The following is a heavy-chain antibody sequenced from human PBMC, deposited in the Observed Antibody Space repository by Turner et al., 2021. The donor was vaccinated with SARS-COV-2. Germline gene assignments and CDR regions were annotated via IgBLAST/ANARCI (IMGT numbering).Heavy chain of an antibody. J-gene: IGHJ6*02. Sequence: EVQPVESGGGLVKPGGSLRLPWAASGFTFSSYSMNWVRQAPGKGLEWVSSITGSSGYIYYADSVKGRFTISRDNAKTSLYLQMNRLRAEDTAVYYCARVFPTDSSVWYRYYYYYGMDVWGQGTTVTVSS. V-gene: IGHV3-21*01. D-gene: IGHD6-19*01. CDR3: ARVFPTDSSVWYRYYYYYGMDV. CDR2: ITGSSGYI. CDR1: GFTFSSYS.